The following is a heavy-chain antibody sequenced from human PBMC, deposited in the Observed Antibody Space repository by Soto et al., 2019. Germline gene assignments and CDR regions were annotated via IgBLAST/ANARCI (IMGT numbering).Heavy chain of an antibody. CDR1: GFTFSSYA. V-gene: IGHV3-30-3*01. CDR3: ARDHVPSVGVRNIVATIRGDYYYGMDV. CDR2: ISYDGSNK. D-gene: IGHD5-12*01. J-gene: IGHJ6*02. Sequence: GGSLRLSCAASGFTFSSYAMHWVRQAPGKGLEWVAVISYDGSNKYYADSVKGRFTISRDNSKNTLYLQMNSLRAEDTAVYYCARDHVPSVGVRNIVATIRGDYYYGMDVWGQGTTVTVSS.